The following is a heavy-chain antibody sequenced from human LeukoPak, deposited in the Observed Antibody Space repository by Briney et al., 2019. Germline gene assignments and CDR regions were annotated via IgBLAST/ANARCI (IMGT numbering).Heavy chain of an antibody. J-gene: IGHJ5*02. D-gene: IGHD4-11*01. Sequence: SETLSLTCTVSGGSISSYYWSWIRQPAGKGLEWIGRIYTSGSTNYNPSPKSRVTISVDKSKNQFSLKLSSVTAADTAVYYCARGLRYSNEVWFDPWGQGTLVTVSS. CDR3: ARGLRYSNEVWFDP. CDR2: IYTSGST. CDR1: GGSISSYY. V-gene: IGHV4-4*07.